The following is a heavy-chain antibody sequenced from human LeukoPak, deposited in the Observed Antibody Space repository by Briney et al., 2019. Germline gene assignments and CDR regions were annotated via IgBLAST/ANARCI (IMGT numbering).Heavy chain of an antibody. CDR1: GFTFSDYY. D-gene: IGHD2-8*01. V-gene: IGHV3-11*06. J-gene: IGHJ3*02. CDR2: ISSSSSYT. Sequence: PGGSLGLSCAASGFTFSDYYMSWIRQAPGKGLEWVSYISSSSSYTNYADSVKGRFTISRDNAKNSLYLQMNSLRAEDTAVYYCARDRSCTNGVCYGAFDIWGQGTMVTVSS. CDR3: ARDRSCTNGVCYGAFDI.